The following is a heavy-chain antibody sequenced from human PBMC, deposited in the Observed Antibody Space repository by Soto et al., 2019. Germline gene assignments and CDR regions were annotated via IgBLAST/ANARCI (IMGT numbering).Heavy chain of an antibody. D-gene: IGHD3-22*01. CDR1: GFTFSSYA. V-gene: IGHV3-23*01. Sequence: LRLSCAASGFTFSSYAMSWVRQAPGKGLEWVSGISGRGSSTYYAGSVKGRFTISRDNSKNTLYLQMNSLRAEDTAVYYCAKVLQYYDTNYGLDVWGQGTTVTVSS. J-gene: IGHJ6*02. CDR2: ISGRGSST. CDR3: AKVLQYYDTNYGLDV.